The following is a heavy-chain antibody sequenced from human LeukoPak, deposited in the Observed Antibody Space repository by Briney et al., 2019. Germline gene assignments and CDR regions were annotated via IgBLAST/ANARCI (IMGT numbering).Heavy chain of an antibody. J-gene: IGHJ4*02. CDR1: GFTVSSNY. CDR3: ARGIAAAGNFDY. Sequence: GSLRLSCAASGFTVSSNYMSWVRQAPGKGLEWVSVIYSGGSTYYADSVKGRFTISRDNSKNTLYLQMNSLRAEDTAVCYCARGIAAAGNFDYWGQGTLVTVSS. D-gene: IGHD6-13*01. V-gene: IGHV3-53*01. CDR2: IYSGGST.